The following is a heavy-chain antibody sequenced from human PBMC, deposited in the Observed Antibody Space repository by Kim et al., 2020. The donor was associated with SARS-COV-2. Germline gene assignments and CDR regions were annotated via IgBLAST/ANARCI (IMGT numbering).Heavy chain of an antibody. CDR3: ARGYISGPFDS. J-gene: IGHJ4*01. V-gene: IGHV3-20*03. D-gene: IGHD6-19*01. CDR2: T. Sequence: TGYADSGKGRFTISRDNAKNSLYLQMNSLRAEDTAVYYCARGYISGPFDSWGHGTLVTVSS.